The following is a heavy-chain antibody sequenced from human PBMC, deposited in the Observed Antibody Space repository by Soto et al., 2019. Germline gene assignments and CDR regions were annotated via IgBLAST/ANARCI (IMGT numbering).Heavy chain of an antibody. CDR1: GYSFTSYW. CDR3: ARLFYGDYEGYYYYYMDV. D-gene: IGHD4-17*01. Sequence: PGASLKISCKGSGYSFTSYWIGWVRQMPGKGLEWMGIIYPGDSDTRYSPSFQGQVTISADKSISTAYLQWSSLKASDTAMYYCARLFYGDYEGYYYYYMDVWGKGTTVTVSS. J-gene: IGHJ6*03. CDR2: IYPGDSDT. V-gene: IGHV5-51*01.